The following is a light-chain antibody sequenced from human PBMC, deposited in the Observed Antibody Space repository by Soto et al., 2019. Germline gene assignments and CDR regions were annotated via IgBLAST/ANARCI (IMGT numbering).Light chain of an antibody. CDR3: QQYDTSPPLT. CDR1: QSVSSNY. CDR2: GAS. Sequence: IVLTQSPGTLYLSPGARATLSCRASQSVSSNYLGWYQQKPGQAPRLLLYGASSRAIGIPDRFSGSGSGTDLTLTIRSLEPEDFAVYYCQQYDTSPPLTFGGGTKVEL. V-gene: IGKV3-20*01. J-gene: IGKJ4*01.